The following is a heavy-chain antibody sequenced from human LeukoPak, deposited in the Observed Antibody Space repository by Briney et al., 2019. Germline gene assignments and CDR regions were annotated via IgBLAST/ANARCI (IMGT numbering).Heavy chain of an antibody. J-gene: IGHJ5*02. CDR3: ARVTPAGVDP. V-gene: IGHV3-48*01. D-gene: IGHD2-21*02. CDR1: GFTFSSYS. Sequence: PGGSLRLSCAASGFTFSSYSMNWVRQAPGKGLEWVSYISSSSSTIYYADSVKGRFTISRDNAKNSLYLQMNSLKTEDTAVYYCARVTPAGVDPGGQGTLVTVS. CDR2: ISSSSSTI.